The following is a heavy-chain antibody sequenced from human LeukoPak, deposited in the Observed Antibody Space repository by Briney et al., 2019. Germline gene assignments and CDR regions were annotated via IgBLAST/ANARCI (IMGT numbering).Heavy chain of an antibody. D-gene: IGHD6-6*01. J-gene: IGHJ4*02. V-gene: IGHV1-2*02. CDR2: INPNSGGT. CDR1: GYTFTGYY. Sequence: ASVKVSCTASGYTFTGYYMHWVRQAPGQGLEWMGWINPNSGGTNYAQKFQGRVTMTRDTSISTAYMELSRLRSDDTAVYYCARDSIGSSSEDYWGQGTLVTVSS. CDR3: ARDSIGSSSEDY.